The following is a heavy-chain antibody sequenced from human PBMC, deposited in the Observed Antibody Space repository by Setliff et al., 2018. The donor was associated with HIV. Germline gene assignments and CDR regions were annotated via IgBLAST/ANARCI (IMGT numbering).Heavy chain of an antibody. Sequence: ASVKVSCKASGYTFTNYDIYWLRQASGQGLGWMGWMNPNSGNTGYAQKFQGRVTITRNTSISTAFMELSSLRSEDTAVYYCARGRPFRGAVAGPAHFAYWGQGTLVTVSS. CDR3: ARGRPFRGAVAGPAHFAY. CDR2: MNPNSGNT. CDR1: GYTFTNYD. D-gene: IGHD6-19*01. J-gene: IGHJ4*02. V-gene: IGHV1-8*03.